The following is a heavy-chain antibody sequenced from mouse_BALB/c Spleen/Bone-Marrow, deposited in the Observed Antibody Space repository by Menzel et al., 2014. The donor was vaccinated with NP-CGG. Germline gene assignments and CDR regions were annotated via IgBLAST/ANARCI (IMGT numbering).Heavy chain of an antibody. CDR3: ARDY. CDR2: INPSTGYA. CDR1: GYTFTDTW. J-gene: IGHJ2*01. V-gene: IGHV1-7*01. Sequence: QVQLKESGPELAKPGASVKMSCKASGYTFTDTWIHWIKQRPGRGLEWIGYINPSTGYAEYNQNFKDKATLTVDKSSCTAYMQLSSLTSEDSAVYYCARDYWGQGTTLTVSS.